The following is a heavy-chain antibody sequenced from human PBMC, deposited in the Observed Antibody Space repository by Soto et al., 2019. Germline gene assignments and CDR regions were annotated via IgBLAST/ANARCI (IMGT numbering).Heavy chain of an antibody. CDR3: ARELDSGMDFWSGVDY. V-gene: IGHV6-1*01. CDR1: GDSVSSNSAA. Sequence: PSQTLSLTCAISGDSVSSNSAAWNWIRQSPSRGLEWLGRTYYRSKWYNDYAVSVKSRITINPDTSKNQFSLRLNSVTPEDTAVYYCARELDSGMDFWSGVDYWGQGTLVTVSS. D-gene: IGHD3-3*01. J-gene: IGHJ4*02. CDR2: TYYRSKWYN.